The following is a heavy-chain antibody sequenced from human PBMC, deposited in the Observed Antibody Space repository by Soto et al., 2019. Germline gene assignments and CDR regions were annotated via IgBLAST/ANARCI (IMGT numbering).Heavy chain of an antibody. V-gene: IGHV4-4*07. D-gene: IGHD5-12*01. Sequence: PSETRSLTCTVSGGSISPYYWSWIRQPAGKGLEWIVLIYTSGITNYNPSLKSRLTMSVDTSENQFSLRLRSVTAADTAMYYCARSGNSGYSPNDHWGQGTPVTVS. CDR2: IYTSGIT. J-gene: IGHJ4*02. CDR3: ARSGNSGYSPNDH. CDR1: GGSISPYY.